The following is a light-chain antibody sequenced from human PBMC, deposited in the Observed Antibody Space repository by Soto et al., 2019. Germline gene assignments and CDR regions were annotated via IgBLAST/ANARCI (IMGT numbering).Light chain of an antibody. V-gene: IGKV3-15*01. CDR2: GTS. Sequence: EIVMTQSPATLSESPGERATLSCRASQSVSSNLAWYQQKRGQAPRLLIYGTSTRATGIPARFSGSGSGTEFTLTISILQSEDFAVSSCQQYNKWPLTFGGGTKVEIK. CDR3: QQYNKWPLT. J-gene: IGKJ4*01. CDR1: QSVSSN.